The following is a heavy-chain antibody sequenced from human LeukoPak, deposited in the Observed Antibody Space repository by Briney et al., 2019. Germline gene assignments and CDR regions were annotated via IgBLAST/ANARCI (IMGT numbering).Heavy chain of an antibody. D-gene: IGHD3-9*01. Sequence: PGGSLRLSCAASGFTFSSYSMNWGRQAPGKGLEWVSSISSSSSYIFYADSVKGRFTISRDNAKNSLYLQMNSLRAEDTAVYYCARGLRYFDWLFDYWGQGTLVTVSS. CDR1: GFTFSSYS. CDR3: ARGLRYFDWLFDY. CDR2: ISSSSSYI. J-gene: IGHJ4*02. V-gene: IGHV3-21*01.